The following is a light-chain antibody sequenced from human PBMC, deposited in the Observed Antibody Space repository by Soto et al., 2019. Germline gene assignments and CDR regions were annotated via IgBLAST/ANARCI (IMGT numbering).Light chain of an antibody. CDR2: AAS. V-gene: IGKV1-39*01. J-gene: IGKJ3*01. CDR3: QQSYSKPFT. CDR1: QSIDTY. Sequence: DIQMTQSPSSLSGSVGDRVTITCRSSQSIDTYLHWYQQKQGKAPNLLIYAASSLQRRVPSRFSGSGSGTDFTLTISSLQPEDFATYYCQQSYSKPFTFGPANTVEIK.